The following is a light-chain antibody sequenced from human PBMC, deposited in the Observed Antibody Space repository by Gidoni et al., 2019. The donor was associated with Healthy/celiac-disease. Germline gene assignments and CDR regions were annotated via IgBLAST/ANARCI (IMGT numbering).Light chain of an antibody. V-gene: IGKV2-28*01. Sequence: DIVMTQSPLSLPVTPGEPASISCRSSQSLLHSNGYNYLDWYLQKPGQSPQLLIYLGSNRVSGVPDRFSGSGSGTDFTLKISRVEAEDVGVYYCMQALQTPSYTFGQGTKLEIK. CDR2: LGS. CDR1: QSLLHSNGYNY. J-gene: IGKJ2*01. CDR3: MQALQTPSYT.